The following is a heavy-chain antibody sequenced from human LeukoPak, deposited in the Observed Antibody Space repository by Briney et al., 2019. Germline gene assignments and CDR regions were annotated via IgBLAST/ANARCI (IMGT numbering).Heavy chain of an antibody. CDR2: ISGSGSST. D-gene: IGHD5-24*01. Sequence: GGSLRLSCAASGFTFSSYAMSWVRQAPGKGLEWVSAISGSGSSTYYADSVKGRFSISRDNSKNTLYLQMNSLRAEDTAVYYCARDLDDYNGLPPFFQHWGQGTLVTVSS. CDR1: GFTFSSYA. V-gene: IGHV3-23*01. CDR3: ARDLDDYNGLPPFFQH. J-gene: IGHJ1*01.